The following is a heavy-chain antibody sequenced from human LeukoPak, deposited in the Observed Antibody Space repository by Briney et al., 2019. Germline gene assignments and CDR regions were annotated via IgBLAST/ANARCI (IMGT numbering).Heavy chain of an antibody. CDR1: GFIFSNYG. D-gene: IGHD3-3*01. CDR3: AKDLYPRDFWSGYFDY. V-gene: IGHV3-23*01. J-gene: IGHJ4*02. Sequence: GGSLRLSCAASGFIFSNYGMNWVRQAPGKGLEWVAAISASGSATSYADSVRGRFTISRDNSKSTTYLQMNSLRAEDTAVFYCAKDLYPRDFWSGYFDYWGQGIPVTVSS. CDR2: ISASGSAT.